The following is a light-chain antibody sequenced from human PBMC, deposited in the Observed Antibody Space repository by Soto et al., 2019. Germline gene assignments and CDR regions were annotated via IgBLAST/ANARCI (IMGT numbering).Light chain of an antibody. CDR3: HQYNSYSPWT. CDR1: QSISSW. CDR2: DAA. J-gene: IGKJ1*01. V-gene: IGKV1-5*01. Sequence: DIQMTQSPSTLSASVGDRVTITCRASQSISSWLAWYQQKPGQAPQILIYDAASLESGVPSRFSDSGSGTEFTLKFSSLQPDDFATNSCHQYNSYSPWTFGQGTTVDIK.